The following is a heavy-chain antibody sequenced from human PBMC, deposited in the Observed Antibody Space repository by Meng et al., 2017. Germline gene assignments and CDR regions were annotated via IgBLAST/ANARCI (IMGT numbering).Heavy chain of an antibody. CDR3: ARGYYFDY. CDR1: GFTFSSYW. CDR2: IKQDGSEK. Sequence: ESLRIPCAASGFTFSSYWMNWVRQAPGKGLEWVDNIKQDGSEKYYVDSVKGRFTISRDNAKNSLYLQMNSLRAEDTAVYYCARGYYFDYWGQGTLVTVSS. V-gene: IGHV3-7*04. J-gene: IGHJ4*02.